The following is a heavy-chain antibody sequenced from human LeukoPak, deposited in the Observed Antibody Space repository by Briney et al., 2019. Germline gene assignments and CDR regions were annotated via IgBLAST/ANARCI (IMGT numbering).Heavy chain of an antibody. J-gene: IGHJ3*02. CDR3: ARDDSSSWYARAGAFDI. V-gene: IGHV3-7*01. D-gene: IGHD6-13*01. Sequence: PGGSLRLSCAASGFTFSSYWMSWVRQAPGKGLEWVANIKQDGSEKYYVDSVKGRFTISRDNAKNSLYLQMNSLRAEDTAVYYCARDDSSSWYARAGAFDIWGQGTMVTVSS. CDR2: IKQDGSEK. CDR1: GFTFSSYW.